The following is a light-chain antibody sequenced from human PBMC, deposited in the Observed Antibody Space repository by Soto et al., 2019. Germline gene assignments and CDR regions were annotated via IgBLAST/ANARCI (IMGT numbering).Light chain of an antibody. V-gene: IGLV8-61*01. J-gene: IGLJ2*01. CDR2: NTN. Sequence: QAVVTQEPSFSVSPGGTVTFTCGLSSGSVSTNYYPSWYQQTPGQAPRTLIYNTNSRSSGVPARFSGSILGNKAALTITGAQADDESDYYCVLYMGLGISVFGGGTKLTVL. CDR3: VLYMGLGISV. CDR1: SGSVSTNYY.